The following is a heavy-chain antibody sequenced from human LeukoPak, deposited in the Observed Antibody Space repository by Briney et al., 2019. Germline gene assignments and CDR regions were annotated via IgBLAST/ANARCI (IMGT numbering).Heavy chain of an antibody. V-gene: IGHV4-59*08. D-gene: IGHD3-10*01. CDR2: IYYSGST. CDR1: GGSISSYY. J-gene: IGHJ4*02. CDR3: ASTYGSGSYYNPNFDY. Sequence: SETLSLTCTVSGGSISSYYWSWIRQPPGKGLEWIGYIYYSGSTYYNPSLKSRVTISVDTSKNQFSLKLSSVTAADTAVYYCASTYGSGSYYNPNFDYWGQGTLVTVSS.